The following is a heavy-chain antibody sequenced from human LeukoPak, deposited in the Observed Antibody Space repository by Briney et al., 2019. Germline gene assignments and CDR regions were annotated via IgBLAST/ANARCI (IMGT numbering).Heavy chain of an antibody. CDR2: IYSGGST. Sequence: PGGSLRLSCAVSGLTVSSNYMSWVRQALGKGLEWVSAIYSGGSTFYADSVKGRFTISRDNSKNTLYLQMNSLRAEDTAVYYCARDPYNSGSSYFDYWGQGTLVTVSS. CDR3: ARDPYNSGSSYFDY. D-gene: IGHD3-10*01. CDR1: GLTVSSNY. V-gene: IGHV3-53*01. J-gene: IGHJ4*02.